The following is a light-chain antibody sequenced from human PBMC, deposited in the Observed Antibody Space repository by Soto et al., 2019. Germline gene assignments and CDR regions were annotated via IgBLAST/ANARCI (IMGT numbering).Light chain of an antibody. CDR2: DAS. CDR3: QQRSNWPPIT. CDR1: QSVSSY. Sequence: EIVLTQSPATLSLSPGERATLSCRASQSVSSYLAWYQQKPGQAXRLLIYDASNRATGIPARFSGSGSGTDFTLTISSLEPEDFAVYYCQQRSNWPPITFGQGTHWRL. J-gene: IGKJ5*01. V-gene: IGKV3-11*01.